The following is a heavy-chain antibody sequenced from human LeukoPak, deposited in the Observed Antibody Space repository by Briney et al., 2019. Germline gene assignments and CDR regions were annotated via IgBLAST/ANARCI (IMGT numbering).Heavy chain of an antibody. V-gene: IGHV3-23*01. J-gene: IGHJ4*02. D-gene: IGHD3-22*01. CDR3: AKDYYETSGYFDS. CDR1: GLTFKIYS. Sequence: PWGSLRLSCAASGLTFKIYSMHWVRQAPGKGLEWVADIGGRGDSIFYADSVKGRFTISRDNSKNTVDLQMSSLRAEDTAIYYCAKDYYETSGYFDSWGQGSLVSVSS. CDR2: IGGRGDSI.